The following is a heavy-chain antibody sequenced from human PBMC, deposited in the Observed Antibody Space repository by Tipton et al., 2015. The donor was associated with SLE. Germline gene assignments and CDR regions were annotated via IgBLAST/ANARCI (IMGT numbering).Heavy chain of an antibody. CDR3: AKGGDSSGQRGVGP. V-gene: IGHV3-7*01. D-gene: IGHD6-19*01. Sequence: SLRLSCAVSGFTFSNNWMAWVRQAPGKGLEWVAHIREDGSENFYVDSVRGRFAISRDNSKNRLYLQMNSLRTEDTAMYYCAKGGDSSGQRGVGPWGQGTLVTVSS. J-gene: IGHJ5*02. CDR1: GFTFSNNW. CDR2: IREDGSEN.